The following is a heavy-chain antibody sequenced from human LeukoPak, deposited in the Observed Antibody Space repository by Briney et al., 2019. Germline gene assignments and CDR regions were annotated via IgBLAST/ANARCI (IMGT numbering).Heavy chain of an antibody. J-gene: IGHJ3*02. D-gene: IGHD2-2*01. CDR3: AREMRGEGSTSSLDAFDI. V-gene: IGHV1-46*01. Sequence: ASVKVSCKASGYTFTSYYMHWVRQAPGQGLEWMGIINPSGGSTSYAQKFQGRVTMTRDTSTSTVYMELSSLRSEDTAVYYCAREMRGEGSTSSLDAFDIWGQGTMVTVSS. CDR2: INPSGGST. CDR1: GYTFTSYY.